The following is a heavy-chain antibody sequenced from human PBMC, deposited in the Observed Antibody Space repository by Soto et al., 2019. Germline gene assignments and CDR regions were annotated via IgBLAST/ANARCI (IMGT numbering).Heavy chain of an antibody. V-gene: IGHV1-69*06. Sequence: QVQLVQSGAEVKKPGSSVKVSCKASGGTFSSYAISWVRQAPGQGLEWMGGIIPIFGTAIYAQKFQGRVTITADKSTSTAYMELSSLRSEDTAVYYCAREAGEGSWLPPYGMDVWGQGTTVTVSS. CDR2: IIPIFGTA. D-gene: IGHD6-19*01. J-gene: IGHJ6*02. CDR1: GGTFSSYA. CDR3: AREAGEGSWLPPYGMDV.